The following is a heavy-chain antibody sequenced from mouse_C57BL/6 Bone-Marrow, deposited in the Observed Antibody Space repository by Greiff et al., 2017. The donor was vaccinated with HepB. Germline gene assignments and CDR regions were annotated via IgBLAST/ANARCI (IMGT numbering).Heavy chain of an antibody. CDR3: ASAGEAYYYGSSYWYFEV. Sequence: VQLQQSGPELVKPGASVKISCKASGYTFTDYYMNWVKQSHGKSLEWIGDNNPHNGGTSYNQKFKGKATLTVDKSSSTAYMELRSLTSDDSAVYYFASAGEAYYYGSSYWYFEVWGTGTTVTVSS. CDR1: GYTFTDYY. V-gene: IGHV1-26*01. CDR2: NNPHNGGT. D-gene: IGHD1-1*01. J-gene: IGHJ1*03.